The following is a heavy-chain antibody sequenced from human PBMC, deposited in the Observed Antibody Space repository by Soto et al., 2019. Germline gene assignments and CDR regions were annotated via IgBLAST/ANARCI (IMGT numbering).Heavy chain of an antibody. D-gene: IGHD3-9*01. CDR1: GFTFDDYA. J-gene: IGHJ4*02. CDR2: ISWNSGSI. Sequence: EVQLVESGGGLVQPGRSLRLSCAASGFTFDDYAMHWVRQAPGKGLEWVSGISWNSGSIGYADSVKGRFTISRDNAKNSLYLQMNSLRAEDTALYYCAKDQGRYFDWLNYCGQGTLVTVSS. V-gene: IGHV3-9*01. CDR3: AKDQGRYFDWLNY.